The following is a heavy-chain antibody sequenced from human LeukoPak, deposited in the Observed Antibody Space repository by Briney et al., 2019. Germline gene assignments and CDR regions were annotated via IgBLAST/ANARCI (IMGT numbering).Heavy chain of an antibody. V-gene: IGHV3-15*01. CDR2: IKSKTDGGTT. CDR1: GFTFSNAW. Sequence: GGSLRLSCAASGFTFSNAWMSWVLQAPGKGLEWVGRIKSKTDGGTTDYAAPVKGRFTISRDDSKNTLYLQMNSLKTEDTAVYYCTTDRGYYDFWSGYGDWGQGTLVTVSS. CDR3: TTDRGYYDFWSGYGD. D-gene: IGHD3-3*01. J-gene: IGHJ4*02.